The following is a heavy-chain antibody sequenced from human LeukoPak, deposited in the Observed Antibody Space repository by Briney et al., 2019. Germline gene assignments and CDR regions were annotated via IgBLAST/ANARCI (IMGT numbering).Heavy chain of an antibody. CDR3: ARGGYCSSTSCYAAAWFDP. J-gene: IGHJ5*02. Sequence: PGGSLRLSCAASGFTFDDYGMSWVRQAPGKGLEWVSGINWNGGSTGYADSVKGRFTISRDNAKNSLYLQMNSLRAEDTALYYCARGGYCSSTSCYAAAWFDPWGQGTLVTVSS. CDR1: GFTFDDYG. CDR2: INWNGGST. D-gene: IGHD2-2*01. V-gene: IGHV3-20*04.